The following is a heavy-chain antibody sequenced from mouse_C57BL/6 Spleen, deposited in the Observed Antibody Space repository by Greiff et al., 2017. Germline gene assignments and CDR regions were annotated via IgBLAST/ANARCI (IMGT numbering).Heavy chain of an antibody. CDR3: ARGEGLRRGGYFDY. D-gene: IGHD2-2*01. CDR2: IDPSDSET. V-gene: IGHV1-52*01. J-gene: IGHJ2*01. Sequence: QVQLKQPGAELVRPGSSVKLSCKASGYTFTSYWMHWVKQRPIQGLEWIGNIDPSDSETHYNQKFKDKATLTVDKSSSTAYMQLSSLTSEDSAVYYCARGEGLRRGGYFDYWGQGTTLTVSS. CDR1: GYTFTSYW.